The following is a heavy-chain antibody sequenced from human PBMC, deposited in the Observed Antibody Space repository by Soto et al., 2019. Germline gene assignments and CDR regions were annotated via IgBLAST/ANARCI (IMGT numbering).Heavy chain of an antibody. CDR3: ARTSGRWFPYNWFDP. CDR1: GGSISSGGYS. D-gene: IGHD2-15*01. J-gene: IGHJ5*02. V-gene: IGHV4-30-2*01. CDR2: IYHSGST. Sequence: TLGLTGAVSGGSISSGGYSGSWIRQPPGKGLEWIGYIYHSGSTYYNPSLKSRVTISVDRSKNQFSLKLSSVTAADTAVYYCARTSGRWFPYNWFDPWGQGTLVTVSS.